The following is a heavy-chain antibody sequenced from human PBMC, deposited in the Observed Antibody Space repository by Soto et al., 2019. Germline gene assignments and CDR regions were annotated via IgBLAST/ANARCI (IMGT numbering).Heavy chain of an antibody. CDR1: GGSISSGGYY. J-gene: IGHJ6*02. CDR3: ARGPSGIGYYCYGMDV. Sequence: SETRSLTCTVSGGSISSGGYYWSWIRQHPGKGLEWIGYIYYSGSTYYNPSLKSRVTISVDTSKNQFSLKLSSVTAADTAVSYCARGPSGIGYYCYGMDVWGQGTTVTVSS. CDR2: IYYSGST. D-gene: IGHD3-3*02. V-gene: IGHV4-31*03.